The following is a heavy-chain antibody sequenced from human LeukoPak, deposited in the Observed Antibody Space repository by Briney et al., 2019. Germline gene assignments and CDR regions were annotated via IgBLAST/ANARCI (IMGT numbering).Heavy chain of an antibody. J-gene: IGHJ4*02. Sequence: SETLSLTCTVSGDSISSSYWNWIRQTPGKGLGWIGSISASGNTNYNPSLKSRIIISVDMSKNQFSLKLSSVTAADTAVYYCARLIPGTTGLRKNYFDYWGQGTLVTVSS. D-gene: IGHD1-20*01. V-gene: IGHV4-4*09. CDR2: ISASGNT. CDR3: ARLIPGTTGLRKNYFDY. CDR1: GDSISSSY.